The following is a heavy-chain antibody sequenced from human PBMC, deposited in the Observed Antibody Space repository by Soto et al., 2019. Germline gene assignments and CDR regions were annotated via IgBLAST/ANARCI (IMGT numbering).Heavy chain of an antibody. V-gene: IGHV4-4*07. CDR1: GGSISSYY. CDR3: ARMGAVGAINYYYGMDV. D-gene: IGHD1-26*01. J-gene: IGHJ6*02. CDR2: IYTSGST. Sequence: PSETLSLTCTVSGGSISSYYWSWIRQPAGKGLEWIGRIYTSGSTNYNPSLKSRVTMSVDTSKNQFSLKLSSVTAADTAVYYCARMGAVGAINYYYGMDVWGQGTTVTVSS.